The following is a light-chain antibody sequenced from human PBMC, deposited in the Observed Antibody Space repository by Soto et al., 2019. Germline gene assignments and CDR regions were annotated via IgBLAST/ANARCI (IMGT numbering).Light chain of an antibody. CDR1: QGISSF. J-gene: IGKJ4*01. CDR2: AAS. Sequence: IQVTQSPSSLSASVGDRVTITCRASQGISSFLAWYQQKPGKAPKLLIYAASSLQSGVPSRFSGSGFGTDFTLTITSLQPEDFATYYCQQVESYPSTFGGGTKVDIK. CDR3: QQVESYPST. V-gene: IGKV1-9*01.